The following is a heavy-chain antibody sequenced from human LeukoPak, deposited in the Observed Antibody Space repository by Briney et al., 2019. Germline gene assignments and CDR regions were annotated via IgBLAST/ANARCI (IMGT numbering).Heavy chain of an antibody. Sequence: ASVKVSCEASGYTFTSYGISWVRQAPGQGLEWMGWISAYNGNTNYAQKLQGRVTMTTDTSTSTAYMELRSLRSDDTAVYYCARGSPWLWLGPPYYFDYWGQGTLVTVSS. D-gene: IGHD6-19*01. J-gene: IGHJ4*02. CDR2: ISAYNGNT. CDR1: GYTFTSYG. CDR3: ARGSPWLWLGPPYYFDY. V-gene: IGHV1-18*01.